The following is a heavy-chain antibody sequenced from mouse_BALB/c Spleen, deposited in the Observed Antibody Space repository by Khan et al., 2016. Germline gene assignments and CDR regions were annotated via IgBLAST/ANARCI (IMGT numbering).Heavy chain of an antibody. CDR1: GYTFTNYG. Sequence: QIQLVQSGPELKKPGETVKISCKASGYTFTNYGMNWVKQAPGKGLKWMGWINTYTGEPTYADDFKGRFAFSLETSASTAYLQINNLKKEDTATYFCAREGLRRTGYAMDYWGQGTSVTVSS. CDR3: AREGLRRTGYAMDY. V-gene: IGHV9-3-1*01. D-gene: IGHD2-4*01. CDR2: INTYTGEP. J-gene: IGHJ4*01.